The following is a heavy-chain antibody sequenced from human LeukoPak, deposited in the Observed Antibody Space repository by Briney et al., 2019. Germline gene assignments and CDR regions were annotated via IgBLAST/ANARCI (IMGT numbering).Heavy chain of an antibody. Sequence: SETLSLTCSVSGGSISNNYWSWIRQSPEKGLEWIGYIHSSGSTDYYPSFKSRVVVSVDTSKNQFSLKLYSVTAADTAVYYCARHGLKLVGASTIYFDNWGQGTLVTVSS. J-gene: IGHJ4*02. CDR1: GGSISNNY. V-gene: IGHV4-59*08. CDR3: ARHGLKLVGASTIYFDN. D-gene: IGHD1-26*01. CDR2: IHSSGST.